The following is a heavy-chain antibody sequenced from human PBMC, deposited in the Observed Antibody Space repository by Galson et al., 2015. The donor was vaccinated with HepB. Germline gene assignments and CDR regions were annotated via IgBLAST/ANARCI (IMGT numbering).Heavy chain of an antibody. J-gene: IGHJ4*02. Sequence: SVKVSCKASGYTFTNYAVNWVRQAPGQRLEWMGWINAGNGNTKYSQNFQGRVTITRDTYATTAYMELSSLRSEDTAVYYCARDLCRYYDSSTYCPPGFWGQGTLVTVSS. CDR3: ARDLCRYYDSSTYCPPGF. CDR1: GYTFTNYA. D-gene: IGHD3-22*01. V-gene: IGHV1-3*01. CDR2: INAGNGNT.